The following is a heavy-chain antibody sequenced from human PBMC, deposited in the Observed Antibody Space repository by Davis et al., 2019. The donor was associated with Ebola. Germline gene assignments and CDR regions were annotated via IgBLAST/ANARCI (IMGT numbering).Heavy chain of an antibody. CDR1: GGSFTSSTSY. V-gene: IGHV4-39*01. Sequence: MPSETLSLPCTVFGGSFTSSTSYWAWIRQPPGKGLDWIGSIYYSGCTYYNPSLKSRVTISVGTSKNQFSLKLSSVTATDTAVYYCARHQGPLLWFGFDYWGQGTLVTVSS. D-gene: IGHD3-10*01. CDR3: ARHQGPLLWFGFDY. J-gene: IGHJ4*02. CDR2: IYYSGCT.